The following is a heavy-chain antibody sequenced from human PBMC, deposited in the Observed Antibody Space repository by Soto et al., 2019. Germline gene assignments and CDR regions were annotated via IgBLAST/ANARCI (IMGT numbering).Heavy chain of an antibody. J-gene: IGHJ4*02. V-gene: IGHV3-73*01. D-gene: IGHD5-18*01. Sequence: GGSLRLSCAASGFTFSGSAMHWVRQASGKGLEWVGRIRSKANSYATAYAASVKGRFTISRDDSKNTAYLQMNSLKTEDTAVYYCTRQVDTAMAYDLDYWGQGTLVTVSS. CDR3: TRQVDTAMAYDLDY. CDR1: GFTFSGSA. CDR2: IRSKANSYAT.